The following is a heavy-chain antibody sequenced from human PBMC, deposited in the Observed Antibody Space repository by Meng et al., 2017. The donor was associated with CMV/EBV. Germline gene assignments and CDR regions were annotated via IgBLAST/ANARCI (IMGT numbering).Heavy chain of an antibody. V-gene: IGHV3-48*04. J-gene: IGHJ6*02. Sequence: GESLTISCAASGFTFSSYSMNWVRQAPGKGLEWVSYISSSSSTIYYADSVKGRFTISRDNAKNSLYLQMNSLRAEDTAVYYCARWGFYYDSSGYYYDYYYYYGMDVWGQGTTVTVSS. CDR1: GFTFSSYS. D-gene: IGHD3-22*01. CDR3: ARWGFYYDSSGYYYDYYYYYGMDV. CDR2: ISSSSSTI.